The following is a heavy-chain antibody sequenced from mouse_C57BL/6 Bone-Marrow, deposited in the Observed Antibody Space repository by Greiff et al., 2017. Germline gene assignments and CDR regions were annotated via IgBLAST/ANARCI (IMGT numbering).Heavy chain of an antibody. D-gene: IGHD4-1*01. V-gene: IGHV1-72*01. CDR2: IDPNSGGT. Sequence: QVQLQLPGAELVKPGASVTLSCKASGYTFIIYWMHWVKQRPGRGLERIGRIDPNSGGTKYNGKFKSKAILIVGKPFSTAYMQLSSLTSEDSVVYYCERELYYAMDYWSEGAEVTV. J-gene: IGHJ4*01. CDR1: GYTFIIYW. CDR3: ERELYYAMDY.